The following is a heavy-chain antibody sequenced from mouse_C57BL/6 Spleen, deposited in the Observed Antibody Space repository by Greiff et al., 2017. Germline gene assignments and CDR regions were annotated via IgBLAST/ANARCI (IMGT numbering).Heavy chain of an antibody. CDR2: ISSGSSTI. CDR3: ARYYDYPLYAMDY. V-gene: IGHV5-17*01. CDR1: GFTFSDYG. Sequence: EVKVVESGGGLVKPGGSLKLSCAASGFTFSDYGMHWVRQAPEKGLEWVAYISSGSSTIYYADTVKGRFTISRDNAKNTLFLQMTSLRSEDTAMYYCARYYDYPLYAMDYWGQGTSVTVSS. D-gene: IGHD2-4*01. J-gene: IGHJ4*01.